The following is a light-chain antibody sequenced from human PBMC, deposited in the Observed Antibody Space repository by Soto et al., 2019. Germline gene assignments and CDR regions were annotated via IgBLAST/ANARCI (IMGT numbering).Light chain of an antibody. CDR2: VAS. CDR1: ERLSSVY. V-gene: IGKV3-20*01. Sequence: EIVLTHSPGTLSLSPGERSTLSCRASERLSSVYLAWYQQRPGQPPRLLIYVASNRATGIPDRFSGSGAGTDFTLIINSLEPEDVVIYYFQHYGCSPRLTFGQRTRLEIK. CDR3: QHYGCSPRLT. J-gene: IGKJ5*01.